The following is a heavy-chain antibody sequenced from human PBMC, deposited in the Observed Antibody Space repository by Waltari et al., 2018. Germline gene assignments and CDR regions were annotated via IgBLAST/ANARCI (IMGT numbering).Heavy chain of an antibody. J-gene: IGHJ5*02. CDR3: AIDRDYYDSSGSYNWFDP. Sequence: QVQLQESGPGLVKPSETLSLTCTVSGGSISSYYWSWIRQPPGKGLEWIGYIYYSGSTNYNPALKSRVTISVDTSKNQFSLKLSSVTAADTAVYYCAIDRDYYDSSGSYNWFDPWGQGTLVTVSS. CDR1: GGSISSYY. V-gene: IGHV4-59*01. D-gene: IGHD3-22*01. CDR2: IYYSGST.